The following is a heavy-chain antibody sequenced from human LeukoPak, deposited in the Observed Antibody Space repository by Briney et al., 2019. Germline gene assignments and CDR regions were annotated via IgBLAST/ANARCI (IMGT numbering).Heavy chain of an antibody. CDR2: INPSGGRT. J-gene: IGHJ5*02. V-gene: IGHV1-46*01. D-gene: IGHD3-16*01. CDR3: ARDACHHDSRTGGGDACNWFDP. Sequence: GASVKVSCKASGYTFTSYYMHWVRQAPGQGLEWMGIINPSGGRTSYAQKFQGRVTMTSDMSTSTVYMELSSLRSEDTAVYYCARDACHHDSRTGGGDACNWFDPWGQGTLVTVSS. CDR1: GYTFTSYY.